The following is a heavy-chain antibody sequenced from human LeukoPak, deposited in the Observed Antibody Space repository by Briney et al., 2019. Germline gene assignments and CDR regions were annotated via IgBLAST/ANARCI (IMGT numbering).Heavy chain of an antibody. CDR3: ARGGYCSGGSCYPHFDY. Sequence: SETLSLTCAVYGGSFSGYNWSWIRQAPGRGLEWIGQINHSGSTNYNPSLKSRVTISLDTSKKQFSLKLSSVTAVDTAVYYCARGGYCSGGSCYPHFDYWGQGTLVTVSS. D-gene: IGHD2-15*01. CDR2: INHSGST. V-gene: IGHV4-34*01. J-gene: IGHJ4*02. CDR1: GGSFSGYN.